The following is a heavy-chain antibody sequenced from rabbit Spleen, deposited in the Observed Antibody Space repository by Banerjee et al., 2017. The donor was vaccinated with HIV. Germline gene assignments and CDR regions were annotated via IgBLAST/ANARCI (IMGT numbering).Heavy chain of an antibody. V-gene: IGHV1S45*01. Sequence: QEQLEESGGGLVKPGASLTLTCKASGFDLSNNYDMCWVRQAPGKGLELIACTYVGGSGTTYYANWAKGRFTISKTSSTTVTLQMTSLTAADTAIYFCARDFDNRGRYYFDLWGPGTLVTVS. D-gene: IGHD1-1*01. CDR2: TYVGGSGTT. CDR1: GFDLSNNYD. CDR3: ARDFDNRGRYYFDL. J-gene: IGHJ4*01.